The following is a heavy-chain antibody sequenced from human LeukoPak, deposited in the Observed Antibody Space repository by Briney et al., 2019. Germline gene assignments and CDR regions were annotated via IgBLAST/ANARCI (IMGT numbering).Heavy chain of an antibody. J-gene: IGHJ4*02. V-gene: IGHV1-46*01. Sequence: ASVTVSCTASGYTFTNYYIHWVRQAPGQGLEWMGIINPSGGSTAYAQNFQGRVTMTRDTSTSTVYMELSSLRSEDTAVYYCARFFMAASFYDYWGQGTLVTVSS. CDR1: GYTFTNYY. CDR2: INPSGGST. CDR3: ARFFMAASFYDY. D-gene: IGHD6-13*01.